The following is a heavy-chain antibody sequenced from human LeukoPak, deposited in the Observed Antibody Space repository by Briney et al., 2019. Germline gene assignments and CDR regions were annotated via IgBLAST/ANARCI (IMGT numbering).Heavy chain of an antibody. CDR3: ARDGGAITMIVVVITGYPDY. V-gene: IGHV3-30-3*01. J-gene: IGHJ4*02. CDR2: ISYDGSNK. CDR1: GFTFSSYA. D-gene: IGHD3-22*01. Sequence: GGSLRLSCAASGFTFSSYAMSWVRQAPGKGLEWVAVISYDGSNKYYADSVKGRFTISRDNSKNTLYLQMNSLRAEDTAVYYCARDGGAITMIVVVITGYPDYWGQGTLVTVSS.